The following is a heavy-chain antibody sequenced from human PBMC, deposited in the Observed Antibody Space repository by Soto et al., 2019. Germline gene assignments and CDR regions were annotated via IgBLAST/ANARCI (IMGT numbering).Heavy chain of an antibody. CDR3: ASLTVPGYSSGGWFDP. CDR2: IYPGDSDT. J-gene: IGHJ5*02. Sequence: GESLKISCKGSGYSFTSYWIGWVRQMPGKGLEWMGIIYPGDSDTRYSPSFQGQVTISADKSISTAYLQWSSLKASDTAMYYCASLTVPGYSSGGWFDPWGQGTLVTVSS. V-gene: IGHV5-51*01. D-gene: IGHD6-19*01. CDR1: GYSFTSYW.